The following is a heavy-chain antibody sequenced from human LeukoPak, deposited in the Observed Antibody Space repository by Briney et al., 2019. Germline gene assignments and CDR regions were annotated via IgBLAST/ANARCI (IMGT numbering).Heavy chain of an antibody. J-gene: IGHJ3*02. Sequence: SETLSLTCAVSGGSISSSNWWSWVRQPPGKGLEWIGEIYHSGSTNYNPSPKSRVTISVDKSKNQFSLKLSSVTAADTAVYYCTRVWYYYDSSGYYSGAFDIWGQGTMVTVSS. CDR2: IYHSGST. CDR1: GGSISSSNW. D-gene: IGHD3-22*01. V-gene: IGHV4-4*02. CDR3: TRVWYYYDSSGYYSGAFDI.